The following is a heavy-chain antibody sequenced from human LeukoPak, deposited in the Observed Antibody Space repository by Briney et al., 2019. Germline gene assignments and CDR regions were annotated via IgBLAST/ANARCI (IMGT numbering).Heavy chain of an antibody. Sequence: ASVKVSCKASGYTFTGYYMHWVQQPPGQGLEWMGRINPNSGGTNYAQKFQGRVTMTRDTSISTAYMELSRLRSDDTAVYYCAAVGDLVGADYWGQGTLVTVSS. CDR1: GYTFTGYY. CDR2: INPNSGGT. CDR3: AAVGDLVGADY. D-gene: IGHD2-8*02. V-gene: IGHV1-2*06. J-gene: IGHJ4*02.